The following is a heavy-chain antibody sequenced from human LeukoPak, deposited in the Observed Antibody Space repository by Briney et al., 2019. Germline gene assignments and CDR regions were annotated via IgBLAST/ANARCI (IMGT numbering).Heavy chain of an antibody. J-gene: IGHJ4*02. Sequence: GGSLRLSCAASGFTFSSYSMNWVRQAPGKGLEWVAVISYDGSNKYYADSVKGRFTISRDNSKNTLYLQMNSLRAEDTAVYYCAKDPRGVSRWGQGTLDTVSS. V-gene: IGHV3-30*18. CDR3: AKDPRGVSR. CDR1: GFTFSSYS. CDR2: ISYDGSNK. D-gene: IGHD3-10*01.